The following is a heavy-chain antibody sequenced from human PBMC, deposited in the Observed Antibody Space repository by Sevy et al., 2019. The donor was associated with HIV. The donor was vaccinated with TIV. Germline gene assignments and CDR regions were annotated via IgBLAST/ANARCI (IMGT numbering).Heavy chain of an antibody. J-gene: IGHJ2*01. CDR2: ISWNSGSI. CDR1: GFTFDDYA. D-gene: IGHD4-17*01. Sequence: GGSLRLSCAASGFTFDDYAMHWVRQAPGKGLEWVSGISWNSGSIGYADTVKGRFTISRDNAKNSLYLQMNSLRAEDTALYYCAKVPNGDYDYWYFDLWGRGTLVTVSS. CDR3: AKVPNGDYDYWYFDL. V-gene: IGHV3-9*01.